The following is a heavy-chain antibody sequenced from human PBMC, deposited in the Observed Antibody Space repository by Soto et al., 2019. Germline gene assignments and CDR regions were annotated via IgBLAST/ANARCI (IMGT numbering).Heavy chain of an antibody. D-gene: IGHD3-16*01. V-gene: IGHV1-69*12. CDR1: GGTFSSYA. Sequence: QVQLVQSGAEVKKPGSSVKVSCKASGGTFSSYAIDWVRQAPGQGLEWMGGIIPIFGTADYAQKFQGRVTLTADDSTSTASMELASLRSEGTAVYYCARGQTGGGWGYYFDYWGQGTLVTVSS. CDR2: IIPIFGTA. J-gene: IGHJ4*02. CDR3: ARGQTGGGWGYYFDY.